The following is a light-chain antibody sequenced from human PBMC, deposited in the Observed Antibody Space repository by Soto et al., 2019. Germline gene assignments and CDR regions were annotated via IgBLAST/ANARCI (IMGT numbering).Light chain of an antibody. J-gene: IGKJ5*01. CDR1: QSVSSN. CDR3: QQYNYYVT. CDR2: DAS. Sequence: EIVMTQSPATLSVSPGERVTLSCRASQSVSSNLAWYQHKPGQAPRLLIFDASTRATGIPARFSGSGSGTDFTLTISSLQSEDFAVYYCQQYNYYVTFGQGTRLEIK. V-gene: IGKV3-15*01.